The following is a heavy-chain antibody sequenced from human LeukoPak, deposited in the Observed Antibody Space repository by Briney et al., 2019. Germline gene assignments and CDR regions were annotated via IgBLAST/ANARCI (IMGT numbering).Heavy chain of an antibody. V-gene: IGHV1-24*01. CDR2: FDPEDGET. CDR1: GYTLTELS. J-gene: IGHJ3*02. CDR3: ARGDYYDSNDAFDI. D-gene: IGHD3-22*01. Sequence: GASVKVSCKVSGYTLTELSMHWVRQAPGKGLEWMGGFDPEDGETIYAQKFQGRVTMTTDTSTSTAYMELRSLRSDDTAVYYCARGDYYDSNDAFDIWGQGTMVTVSS.